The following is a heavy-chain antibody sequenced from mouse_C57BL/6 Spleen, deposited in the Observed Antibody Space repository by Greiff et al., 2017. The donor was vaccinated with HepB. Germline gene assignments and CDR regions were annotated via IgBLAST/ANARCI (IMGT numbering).Heavy chain of an antibody. CDR1: GYSITSGYY. V-gene: IGHV3-6*01. Sequence: EVKLMESGPGLVKPSQSLSLTCSVTGYSITSGYYWNWIRQFPGNKLEWMGYISYDGSNNYNPSLKNRISITRDTSKNQFFLKLNSVTTEDTATYYCARDGNYVAMDYWGQGTSVTVSS. J-gene: IGHJ4*01. CDR3: ARDGNYVAMDY. D-gene: IGHD2-1*01. CDR2: ISYDGSN.